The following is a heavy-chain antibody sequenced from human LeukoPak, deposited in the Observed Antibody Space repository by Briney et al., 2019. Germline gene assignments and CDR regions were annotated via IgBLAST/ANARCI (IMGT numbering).Heavy chain of an antibody. J-gene: IGHJ4*02. V-gene: IGHV3-7*03. CDR2: IKQDGSEK. CDR1: GFTFSNYW. Sequence: GGSLRLSCAASGFTFSNYWMSWVRQAPGKGLEWVANIKQDGSEKYYVDPVKGRFTISRDNAKNSLYLQMNSLRAEDTAVYYCAKDVSYGSGSYTFDYWGQGTLVTVSS. CDR3: AKDVSYGSGSYTFDY. D-gene: IGHD3-10*01.